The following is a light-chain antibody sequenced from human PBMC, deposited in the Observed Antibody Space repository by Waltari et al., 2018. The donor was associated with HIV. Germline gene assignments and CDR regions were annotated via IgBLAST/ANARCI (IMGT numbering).Light chain of an antibody. CDR3: QQYNNWPPLFT. J-gene: IGKJ3*01. CDR2: GAS. Sequence: EIVMTQTSATLSVSPGERATLPCRASQSVSSNLAWYQQKPGQAPRLLIYGASTRATGIPARFSGSGSGTEFTLTISSLQSEDFAVYYCQQYNNWPPLFTFGPGTKVDIK. CDR1: QSVSSN. V-gene: IGKV3-15*01.